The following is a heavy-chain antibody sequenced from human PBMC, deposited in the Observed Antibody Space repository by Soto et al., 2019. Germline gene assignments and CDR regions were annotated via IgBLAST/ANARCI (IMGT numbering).Heavy chain of an antibody. D-gene: IGHD3-9*01. CDR3: ARENRGQLWLNDGDILTGYHHPHYYYGMDV. V-gene: IGHV1-69*13. CDR1: GGTFSSYA. J-gene: IGHJ6*02. Sequence: SVKVSCKASGGTFSSYAISWVRQAPGQGLEWMGGIIPIFGTANYAQKFQGRVTITADESTSTAYMELSSLRSEDTAVYYCARENRGQLWLNDGDILTGYHHPHYYYGMDVWGQGTTVTVSS. CDR2: IIPIFGTA.